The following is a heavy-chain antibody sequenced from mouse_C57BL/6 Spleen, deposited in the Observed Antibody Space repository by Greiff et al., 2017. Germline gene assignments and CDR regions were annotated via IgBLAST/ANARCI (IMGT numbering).Heavy chain of an antibody. D-gene: IGHD1-1*01. CDR2: ILPGSGST. V-gene: IGHV1-9*01. Sequence: QVQLKESGAELMKPGASVKLSCKATGYTFTGYWIEWVKQRPGHGLEWIGEILPGSGSTNYNEKFKGKATFTADTSSNTAYMQLSSLPTGDAAIYYWARERSDYDGSSYWYFDVWGTGTPVTVSS. J-gene: IGHJ1*03. CDR3: ARERSDYDGSSYWYFDV. CDR1: GYTFTGYW.